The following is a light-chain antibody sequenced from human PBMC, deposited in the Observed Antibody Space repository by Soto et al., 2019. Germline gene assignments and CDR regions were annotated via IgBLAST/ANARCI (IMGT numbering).Light chain of an antibody. CDR2: DAS. V-gene: IGKV1-39*01. CDR3: QQSYSTPPWT. CDR1: QSISTY. Sequence: IQMTQSPSSLSASAGDRVTITCRASQSISTYLNWYQPTPGKAPKLLIYDASSLQTGVPLRFSGSGSGTDFSLTIRSLQPEDFATYDCQQSYSTPPWTCGQGTKVDIK. J-gene: IGKJ1*01.